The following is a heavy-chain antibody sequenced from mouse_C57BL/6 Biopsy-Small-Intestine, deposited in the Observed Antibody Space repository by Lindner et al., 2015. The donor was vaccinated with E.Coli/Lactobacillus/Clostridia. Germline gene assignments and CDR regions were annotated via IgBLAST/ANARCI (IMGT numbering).Heavy chain of an antibody. Sequence: VQLQESGAELVKPGASVKLSCKASGYTFTNYWMHWVKQRPGQGLEWIGEIDPSDNYTYYNQNFKDKATLTVDKSSSTTYMQLSSLTSEDSAVYYCAMRRTYAMNYWGQGTSVTVSS. CDR2: IDPSDNYT. V-gene: IGHV1-69*02. J-gene: IGHJ4*01. CDR3: AMRRTYAMNY. CDR1: GYTFTNYW.